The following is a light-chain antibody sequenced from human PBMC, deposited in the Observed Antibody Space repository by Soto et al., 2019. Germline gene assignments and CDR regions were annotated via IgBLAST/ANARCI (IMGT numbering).Light chain of an antibody. V-gene: IGLV2-14*01. Sequence: QSVLTPPASVSGSPGQSITISCTGTSSDVCGYDYVSWYQRQPGKAPALMIYEFVNRPSWVSNSFYGSKXANTASLTLSGLQAEDEADYYCWSFASSRNYVFATGTKVTVL. CDR1: SSDVCGYDY. J-gene: IGLJ1*01. CDR3: WSFASSRNYV. CDR2: EFV.